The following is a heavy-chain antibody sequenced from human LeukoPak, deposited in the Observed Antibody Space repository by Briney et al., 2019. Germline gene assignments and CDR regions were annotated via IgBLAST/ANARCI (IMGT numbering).Heavy chain of an antibody. Sequence: ASVKVSCKASGYTFTSYDINWVRQATGQGLEWMGWMNPNSGNTGYAQKFQGRVTMTRNTSISTAYMELSSLRSEDTAVYYCATYGSGSYYIPPGSVYYGMDVWGQGTTVTVSS. J-gene: IGHJ6*02. CDR2: MNPNSGNT. CDR3: ATYGSGSYYIPPGSVYYGMDV. D-gene: IGHD3-10*01. CDR1: GYTFTSYD. V-gene: IGHV1-8*01.